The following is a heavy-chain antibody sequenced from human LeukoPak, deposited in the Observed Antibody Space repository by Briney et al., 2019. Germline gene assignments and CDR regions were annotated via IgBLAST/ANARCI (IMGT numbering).Heavy chain of an antibody. D-gene: IGHD2-2*01. J-gene: IGHJ4*02. CDR3: AKDRSAVPAASNY. Sequence: GGSLRLSCAASGFTFSSYAMSWVRQAPGKGLEGVSGISGSGDNTYYADSVKGRFTISRDNFKNMVFLQMNSLRAEDTAVYYCAKDRSAVPAASNYWGQGALVTVSS. CDR2: ISGSGDNT. CDR1: GFTFSSYA. V-gene: IGHV3-23*01.